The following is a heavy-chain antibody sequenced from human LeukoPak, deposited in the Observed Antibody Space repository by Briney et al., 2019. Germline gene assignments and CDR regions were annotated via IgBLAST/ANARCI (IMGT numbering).Heavy chain of an antibody. J-gene: IGHJ4*02. CDR3: ARIYSSSWLDY. CDR2: IYYSGST. Sequence: PSETLPLTCTVSGGSISSYYWSWIRQPPGKGLEWIGYIYYSGSTNYNPSLKSRVTISVDTSKNQFSLKLSSVTAADTAVYYCARIYSSSWLDYWGQGTLVTVSS. CDR1: GGSISSYY. V-gene: IGHV4-59*01. D-gene: IGHD6-13*01.